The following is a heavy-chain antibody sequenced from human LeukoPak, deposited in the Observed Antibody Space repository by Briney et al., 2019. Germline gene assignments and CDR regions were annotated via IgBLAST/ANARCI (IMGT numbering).Heavy chain of an antibody. CDR3: VRDKGSSWGEKYYFDY. J-gene: IGHJ4*02. CDR1: GFTFSSSG. V-gene: IGHV3-33*01. Sequence: GGSLRLSCAASGFTFSSSGMHWVRQAPGKGLEWVALIWYDGVNEYYAGSVKGRFSISRDDSKNTLYLQMNSLRAEDTAVYYCVRDKGSSWGEKYYFDYWGQGTLVTVSS. D-gene: IGHD6-13*01. CDR2: IWYDGVNE.